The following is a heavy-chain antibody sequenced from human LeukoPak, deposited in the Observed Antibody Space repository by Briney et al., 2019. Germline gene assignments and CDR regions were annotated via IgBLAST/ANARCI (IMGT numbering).Heavy chain of an antibody. Sequence: GGSLRLSCAGAGFTFSKHAMRSVRQAPGKGLEWVANIKQDGSQKSYVDSEKGRFTISRDNDNNLLYLQMNSLRAEDTAVYYCARESFAARWDWGQGTLVTVSS. J-gene: IGHJ4*02. CDR2: IKQDGSQK. V-gene: IGHV3-7*01. D-gene: IGHD6-6*01. CDR1: GFTFSKHA. CDR3: ARESFAARWD.